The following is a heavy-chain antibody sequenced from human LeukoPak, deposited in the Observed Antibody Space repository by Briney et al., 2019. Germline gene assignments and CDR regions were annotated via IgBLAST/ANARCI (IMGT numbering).Heavy chain of an antibody. CDR3: TRIRIRDDVFDI. V-gene: IGHV3-13*01. CDR1: GFTFSNYD. D-gene: IGHD2-21*01. Sequence: GGSLRLSCAASGFTFSNYDMHWVRQATGKGLEWVSAIDTAGDTYYPGSVEGRFTVSRENAKNSLYLQMNNLRAGDTAVYYCTRIRIRDDVFDIWGQGTMVTVSS. CDR2: IDTAGDT. J-gene: IGHJ3*02.